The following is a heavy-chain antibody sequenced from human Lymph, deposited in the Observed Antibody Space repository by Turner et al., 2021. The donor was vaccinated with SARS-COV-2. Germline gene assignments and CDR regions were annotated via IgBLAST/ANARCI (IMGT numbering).Heavy chain of an antibody. CDR2: SILMLGLA. J-gene: IGHJ6*02. Sequence: QVQLVQSGAEVKKPGSSVKVSCKASGGTFSSSAISWVRQAPGQGLEWMGVSILMLGLANYAQKSQGRVTITGDKSTGTAYLGLSSLRFEDTAVYYCARIVAPGMGGGVYYYYYGMDVWGQGTTVTVSS. CDR1: GGTFSSSA. V-gene: IGHV1-69*10. CDR3: ARIVAPGMGGGVYYYYYGMDV. D-gene: IGHD6-13*01.